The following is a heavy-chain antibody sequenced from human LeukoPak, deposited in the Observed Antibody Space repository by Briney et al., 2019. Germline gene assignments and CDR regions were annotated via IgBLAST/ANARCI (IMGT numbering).Heavy chain of an antibody. J-gene: IGHJ3*02. CDR3: ARASYDSSGRSDGAFDI. D-gene: IGHD3-22*01. CDR2: IIPIFGTA. V-gene: IGHV1-69*05. CDR1: GGTFSSYA. Sequence: SVKVSCKXSGGTFSSYAISWVRQAPGQGLEGMGRIIPIFGTANYAQKFQGRVTITTDESTSTAYMELSSLRSEDTAVYYCARASYDSSGRSDGAFDIWGQGTMVTVSS.